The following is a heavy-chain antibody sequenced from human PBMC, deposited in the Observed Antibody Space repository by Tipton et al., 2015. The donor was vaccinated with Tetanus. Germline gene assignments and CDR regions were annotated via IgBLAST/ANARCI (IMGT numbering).Heavy chain of an antibody. D-gene: IGHD3-22*01. CDR3: ARGLSITMIVVVSAFDI. CDR1: GYTFTSYG. V-gene: IGHV1-18*01. CDR2: ISAYNGNT. Sequence: VQLVQSGAEVKKPGASVKVSCKASGYTFTSYGISWVRQAPGQGLEWMGWISAYNGNTNYAQKLQGRVTMTTDTSTSTAYMELRSLRSDDTAVYYCARGLSITMIVVVSAFDIWGQGTMVTVSS. J-gene: IGHJ3*02.